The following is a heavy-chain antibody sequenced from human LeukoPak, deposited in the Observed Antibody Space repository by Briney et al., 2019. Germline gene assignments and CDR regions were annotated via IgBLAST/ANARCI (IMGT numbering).Heavy chain of an antibody. CDR1: GGSISSGGYY. CDR3: ARDSDYYDSSGYYYYFDY. J-gene: IGHJ4*02. CDR2: IYYSGST. V-gene: IGHV4-31*03. Sequence: SETLSLTCTVSGGSISSGGYYWSWIRQHPGKGLEWIGYIYYSGSTYYNPSLKSRVTISVDTSKIQFSLKLSSVTAADTAVYYCARDSDYYDSSGYYYYFDYWGQGTLVTVSS. D-gene: IGHD3-22*01.